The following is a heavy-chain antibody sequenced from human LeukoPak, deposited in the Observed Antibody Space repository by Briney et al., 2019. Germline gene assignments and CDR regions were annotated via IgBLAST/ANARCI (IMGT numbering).Heavy chain of an antibody. Sequence: RPGGSLRLSCAASGFTFSSYSMNWVRQAPGTGLEWVSYISSDSSEIYYADSVKGRFTISRDNAKNSLFLHMNSLRDEDTAVYYCARDLLPVGGTSLACWGQGTLDTVSS. CDR3: ARDLLPVGGTSLAC. D-gene: IGHD1-26*01. V-gene: IGHV3-48*02. CDR1: GFTFSSYS. J-gene: IGHJ4*02. CDR2: ISSDSSEI.